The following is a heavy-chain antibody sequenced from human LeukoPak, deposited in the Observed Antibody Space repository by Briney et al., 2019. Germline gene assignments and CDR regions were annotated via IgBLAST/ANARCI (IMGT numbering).Heavy chain of an antibody. D-gene: IGHD5-12*01. J-gene: IGHJ5*02. CDR3: ARDDGYSGYDLGNWFDP. V-gene: IGHV1-2*02. Sequence: ASVMVSCKASGYAFTGYYMHWVRQAPGQGLEWMGWINPNSGGTNYAQKLQGRVTMTTDTSTSTAYMELRSLRSDDTAVYYCARDDGYSGYDLGNWFDPWGQGTLVTVSS. CDR2: INPNSGGT. CDR1: GYAFTGYY.